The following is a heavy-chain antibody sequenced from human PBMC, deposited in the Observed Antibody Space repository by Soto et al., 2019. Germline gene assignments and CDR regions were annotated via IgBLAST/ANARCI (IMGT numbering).Heavy chain of an antibody. D-gene: IGHD1-7*01. CDR1: GGSISSGGYY. CDR3: AREVQSNLFLAGTLDY. CDR2: IYYSGST. J-gene: IGHJ4*02. Sequence: PSETLSLTCTVSGGSISSGGYYWSWIRQHPGKGLEWIGYIYYSGSTYYNPSLKSRVTISVDTSKNQFSLKLSSVTAADTAVYYCAREVQSNLFLAGTLDYWGQGTLVTVSS. V-gene: IGHV4-31*03.